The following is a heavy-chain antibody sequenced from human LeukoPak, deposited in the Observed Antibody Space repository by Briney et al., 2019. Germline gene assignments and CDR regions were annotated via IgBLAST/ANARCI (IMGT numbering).Heavy chain of an antibody. D-gene: IGHD5-18*01. CDR3: ARSPYTYGSLFYLDY. CDR2: INASGGST. CDR1: GYTFTHYY. V-gene: IGHV1-46*01. Sequence: GASVKVSCKASGYTFTHYYIHWVRQAPGQGRERVGVINASGGSTNYAQTFQSRVTLTRDTPTSTVYMELSSLRSEDTAVYYCARSPYTYGSLFYLDYWGQGTLVTVSS. J-gene: IGHJ4*02.